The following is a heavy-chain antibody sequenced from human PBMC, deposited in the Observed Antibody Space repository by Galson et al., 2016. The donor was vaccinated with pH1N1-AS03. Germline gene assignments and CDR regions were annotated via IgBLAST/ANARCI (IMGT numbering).Heavy chain of an antibody. CDR3: VRGYGHPDY. D-gene: IGHD6-13*01. CDR1: GFKFTTYW. J-gene: IGHJ4*02. V-gene: IGHV5-51*03. CDR2: NNPDDSET. Sequence: SGAAVKKPGEALKISCKGSGFKFTTYWIGWVRQIPGKGLERLTINNPDDSETTYTPSFQGQVTISADNAINTASVQCSSMKATDPAMYYCVRGYGHPDYWGQGTLVTVSA.